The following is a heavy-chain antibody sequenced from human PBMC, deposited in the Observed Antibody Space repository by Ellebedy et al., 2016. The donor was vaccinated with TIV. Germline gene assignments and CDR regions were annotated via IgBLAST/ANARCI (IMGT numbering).Heavy chain of an antibody. CDR1: GYTFTGYY. CDR2: INPNSGGT. J-gene: IGHJ4*02. V-gene: IGHV1-2*02. CDR3: ARGLNFDWLPEDY. D-gene: IGHD3-9*01. Sequence: AASVKVSCKASGYTFTGYYMHWVRQAPGQGLEWMGWINPNSGGTNYAQKFQGRVTMTRDTSISTAYMELSRLRSDDTAVYYCARGLNFDWLPEDYWGQGTLVTVSS.